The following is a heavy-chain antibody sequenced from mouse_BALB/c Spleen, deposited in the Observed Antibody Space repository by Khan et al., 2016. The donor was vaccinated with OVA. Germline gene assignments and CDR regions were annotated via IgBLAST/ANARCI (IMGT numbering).Heavy chain of an antibody. CDR1: GFTFSSYS. CDR3: VRGYEFFPY. CDR2: ISSGGDYT. Sequence: EVKLVESGGDLVKPGGSLKLSCAASGFTFSSYSMSWVRQTPDKRLEWVASISSGGDYTYYPDSVKGRFTISSDNAKNTMYLQMSDLKSEDFAVYYCVRGYEFFPYWGQGTLVTFSA. V-gene: IGHV5-6*02. D-gene: IGHD2-14*01. J-gene: IGHJ3*01.